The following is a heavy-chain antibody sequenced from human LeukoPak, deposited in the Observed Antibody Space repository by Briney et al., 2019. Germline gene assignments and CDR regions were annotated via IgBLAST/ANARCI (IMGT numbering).Heavy chain of an antibody. CDR1: GFTFSSYA. Sequence: QTGGSLRLSCAASGFTFSSYAMHWVRQAPGKGLEWVAVISYDGSNKYYADSVKGRFTISRDNSKNTLYLQMNSLRAEDTAVYYCARVSPHYYYMDVWGKGTTVTISS. CDR3: ARVSPHYYYMDV. J-gene: IGHJ6*03. CDR2: ISYDGSNK. V-gene: IGHV3-30*04.